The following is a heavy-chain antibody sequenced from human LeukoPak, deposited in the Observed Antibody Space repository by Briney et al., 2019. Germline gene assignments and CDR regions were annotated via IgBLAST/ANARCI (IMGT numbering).Heavy chain of an antibody. J-gene: IGHJ4*02. CDR2: IYYSGST. CDR1: GGSIGKTSYY. D-gene: IGHD1-26*01. Sequence: SETLSLTCTVSGGSIGKTSYYWSWIRQPPGKGLEWIGYIYYSGSTNYNPSLKSRVTISVDTSKNQFSLKLSSVTAADTAVYYCARDTYGGATDYWGQGTLVTVSS. CDR3: ARDTYGGATDY. V-gene: IGHV4-61*01.